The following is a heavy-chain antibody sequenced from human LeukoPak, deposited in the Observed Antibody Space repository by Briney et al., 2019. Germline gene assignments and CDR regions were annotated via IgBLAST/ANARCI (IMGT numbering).Heavy chain of an antibody. CDR2: IWYDGSDK. V-gene: IGHV3-33*08. Sequence: GRSLRLSCAASGFTFSNYGMHWVRQAPGKGLEWVAVIWYDGSDKYYAESVKGRFTISRDNSKNTVFLQMDSLRAEDTAVYYCARPRTYSSSWSPFDYWGQGTLVTVSS. CDR3: ARPRTYSSSWSPFDY. CDR1: GFTFSNYG. D-gene: IGHD6-13*01. J-gene: IGHJ4*02.